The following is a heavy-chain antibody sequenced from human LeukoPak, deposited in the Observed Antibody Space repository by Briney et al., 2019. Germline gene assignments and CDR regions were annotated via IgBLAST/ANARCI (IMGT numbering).Heavy chain of an antibody. V-gene: IGHV3-21*04. J-gene: IGHJ4*02. CDR1: GFTFSSYS. D-gene: IGHD6-13*01. CDR3: ARGGMAAARKGAFDY. CDR2: ISSSSSYI. Sequence: AGSLRPSCAASGFTFSSYSMSWVRQGPGKWLEWVSSISSSSSYIYYADSGKGRFTVSRDNAKKSLYLQMNSLRAEDTAVYYCARGGMAAARKGAFDYWGQGTLVTVSS.